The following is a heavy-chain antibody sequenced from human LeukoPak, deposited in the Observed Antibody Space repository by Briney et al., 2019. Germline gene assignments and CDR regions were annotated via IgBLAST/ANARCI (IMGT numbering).Heavy chain of an antibody. CDR3: ARGAGAGYNLQPFDY. V-gene: IGHV4-39*01. J-gene: IGHJ4*02. Sequence: SETLSLTCSVSGGSVSSSSCYWGWIRQPPGKGLEWIGSVYYSGTTYYNPSLKSRVTVSLDTSKNRFSLKLSSVTAADTAVYYCARGAGAGYNLQPFDYWGQGTLVTVSS. CDR2: VYYSGTT. D-gene: IGHD5-24*01. CDR1: GGSVSSSSCY.